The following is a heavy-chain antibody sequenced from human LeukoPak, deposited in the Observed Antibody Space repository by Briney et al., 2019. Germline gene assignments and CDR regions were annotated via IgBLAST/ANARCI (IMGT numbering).Heavy chain of an antibody. Sequence: PGGSLRLSCAASGFTFDDYGMSWVLQAPGKGLEWVSGINWNGGSTGYADSVKGRFTISRDNAKNSLYLQMNSLRAEDTALYYCARDPPIAAAGTEDYWGQGTLVTVSS. CDR1: GFTFDDYG. CDR2: INWNGGST. J-gene: IGHJ4*02. D-gene: IGHD6-13*01. CDR3: ARDPPIAAAGTEDY. V-gene: IGHV3-20*04.